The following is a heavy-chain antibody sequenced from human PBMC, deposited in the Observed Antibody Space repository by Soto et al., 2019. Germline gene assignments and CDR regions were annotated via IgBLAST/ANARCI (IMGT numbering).Heavy chain of an antibody. CDR2: VYYTGTT. CDR1: GGSISSYF. Sequence: SETLSLTCTVSGGSISSYFYIWVRQPPGKGLEWIGSVYYTGTTDYNPSLKSRVSISVDTSKTQFSLNLRSVTAADTAVYYCARDLAAVPRAFDYWGRGTLVTVSS. CDR3: ARDLAAVPRAFDY. J-gene: IGHJ4*02. D-gene: IGHD6-13*01. V-gene: IGHV4-59*01.